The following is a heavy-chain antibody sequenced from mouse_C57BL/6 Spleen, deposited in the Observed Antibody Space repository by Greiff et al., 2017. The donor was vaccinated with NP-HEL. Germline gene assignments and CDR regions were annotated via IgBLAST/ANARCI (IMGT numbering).Heavy chain of an antibody. V-gene: IGHV5-9-1*02. D-gene: IGHD2-5*01. J-gene: IGHJ4*01. CDR2: ISSGGDYI. CDR3: TRDGSNYDYAMDY. CDR1: GFTFSSYA. Sequence: EVHLVESGEGLVKPGGSLKLSCAASGFTFSSYAMSWVRQTPEKRLEWVAYISSGGDYIYYADTVKGRFTISRDNARNTLYLQMSSLKSEDTAMYYCTRDGSNYDYAMDYWGQGTSVTVSS.